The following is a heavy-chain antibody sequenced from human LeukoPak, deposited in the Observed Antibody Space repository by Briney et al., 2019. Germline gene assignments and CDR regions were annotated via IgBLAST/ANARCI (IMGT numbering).Heavy chain of an antibody. CDR2: MNPNSGNT. Sequence: ASVKVSCKASGYTFTSYDINWVRQATGQGLEWMGWMNPNSGNTGYAQKFQGRVTMTRNTSISTAYMELSSLRSEGTAVYYCARGSNGYDQNWFDPWGQGTLVTVSS. J-gene: IGHJ5*02. CDR3: ARGSNGYDQNWFDP. CDR1: GYTFTSYD. D-gene: IGHD1-14*01. V-gene: IGHV1-8*01.